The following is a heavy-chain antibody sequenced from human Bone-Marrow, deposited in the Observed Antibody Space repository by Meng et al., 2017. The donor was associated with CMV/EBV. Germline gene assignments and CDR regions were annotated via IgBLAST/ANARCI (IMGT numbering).Heavy chain of an antibody. Sequence: GESLKISCAASGSTFSSYEMNWVRQAPGKGLEWVSYISSSGSTIYYADSVKGRFTISRDTSKHSLYLQMERLRVEDTAVYYCARDAVSGSYGNDFWGQGTLVNVSS. D-gene: IGHD3-16*01. CDR3: ARDAVSGSYGNDF. CDR2: ISSSGSTI. CDR1: GSTFSSYE. V-gene: IGHV3-48*03. J-gene: IGHJ4*02.